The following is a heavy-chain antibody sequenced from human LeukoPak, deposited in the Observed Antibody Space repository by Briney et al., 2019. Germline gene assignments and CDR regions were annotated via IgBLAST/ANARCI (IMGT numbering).Heavy chain of an antibody. D-gene: IGHD3-10*01. J-gene: IGHJ4*02. Sequence: PSETLSLTGTVSSGSISGFYWSWIRQLAGKGLEWIGRIYTSGSTNYNPSLKSRVTMSVDTSKNQFSLKLSSVTAADTAVYYCARYRRGSGSYYSDYWGQGTLVTVSS. CDR3: ARYRRGSGSYYSDY. V-gene: IGHV4-4*07. CDR1: SGSISGFY. CDR2: IYTSGST.